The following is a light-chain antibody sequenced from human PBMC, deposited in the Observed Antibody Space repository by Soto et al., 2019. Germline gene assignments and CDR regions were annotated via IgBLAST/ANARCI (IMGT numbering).Light chain of an antibody. CDR3: QSYDSSLSGLV. CDR1: SSNIGAGYD. Sequence: QPVLTQPPSVSGAPGQRVTISCTGSSSNIGAGYDVHWYQQLPGTAPKLLIYGNSNRPSGVPDRFSGSKSGTSASLAITGLQAEGEADYYCQSYDSSLSGLVFGTGTKLTVL. V-gene: IGLV1-40*01. CDR2: GNS. J-gene: IGLJ1*01.